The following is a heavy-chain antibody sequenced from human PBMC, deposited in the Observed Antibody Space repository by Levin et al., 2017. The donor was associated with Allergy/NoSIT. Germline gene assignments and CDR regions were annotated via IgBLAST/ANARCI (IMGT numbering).Heavy chain of an antibody. CDR1: GGTFSSYA. Sequence: ASVKVSCKASGGTFSSYAISWVRQAPGQGLEWMGGIIPIFGTANYAQKFQGRVTITADKSTSTAYMELSSLRSEDTAVYYCARDNFGGTIAARSGYYYYGMDVWGQGTTVTVSS. J-gene: IGHJ6*02. D-gene: IGHD6-6*01. V-gene: IGHV1-69*06. CDR3: ARDNFGGTIAARSGYYYYGMDV. CDR2: IIPIFGTA.